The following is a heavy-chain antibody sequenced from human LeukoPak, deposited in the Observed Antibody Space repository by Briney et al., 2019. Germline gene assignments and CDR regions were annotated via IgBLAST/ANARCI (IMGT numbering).Heavy chain of an antibody. CDR1: GFTFSNYA. CDR3: AKGRPITMVRGVMDY. CDR2: ISSNGGST. Sequence: GGSLRLSCSASGFTFSNYAMHWVRQAPGKGLEYVSAISSNGGSTYYADSVKGRFTISRDNSKNTLYLQMNSLRAEDTAVYYCAKGRPITMVRGVMDYWGQGTLVTVSS. D-gene: IGHD3-10*01. V-gene: IGHV3-64*04. J-gene: IGHJ4*02.